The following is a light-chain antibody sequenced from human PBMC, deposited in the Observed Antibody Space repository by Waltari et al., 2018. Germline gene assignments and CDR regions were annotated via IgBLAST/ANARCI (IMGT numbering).Light chain of an antibody. CDR3: SSKTSSSTVV. CDR2: DVS. Sequence: QSALTQPASVSGSPGQSITISCTGTSSDVGGYNCVPWYQHHPGKSPKLLVFDVSKRPSRASNRFAGSKSGNTASLTNAGLQAGDEADYYCSSKTSSSTVVFGGGTKLTVL. CDR1: SSDVGGYNC. V-gene: IGLV2-14*03. J-gene: IGLJ2*01.